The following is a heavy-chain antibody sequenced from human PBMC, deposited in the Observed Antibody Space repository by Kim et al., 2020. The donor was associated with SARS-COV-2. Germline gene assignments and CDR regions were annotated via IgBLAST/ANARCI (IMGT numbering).Heavy chain of an antibody. CDR1: GFTFSTSA. D-gene: IGHD3-3*02. CDR3: AAGGIRCHLIELMDV. J-gene: IGHJ6*02. V-gene: IGHV1-58*01. Sequence: SVKVSCKASGFTFSTSAVQWVRQTRGQRLEGIGWILVGSGNTKYAQNFQERVTITRDKSTSTAYMELSSLRFEDTAVYYCAAGGIRCHLIELMDVWGQGTTVTVSS. CDR2: ILVGSGNT.